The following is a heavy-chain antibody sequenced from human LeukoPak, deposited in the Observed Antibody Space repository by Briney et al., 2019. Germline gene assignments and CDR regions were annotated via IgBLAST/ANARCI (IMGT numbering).Heavy chain of an antibody. Sequence: PGGSLRLSCAASGFTVSTFAWHWVRQPPGKGLEWVAFMGTDETDIHYADSVRGRFIISRDNSRNTLSLDMSSLRVEDTAVYYCAKEPPGGWSIDLCGRGTLVGVSS. CDR3: AKEPPGGWSIDL. D-gene: IGHD3-16*01. CDR1: GFTVSTFA. CDR2: MGTDETDI. V-gene: IGHV3-30*02. J-gene: IGHJ2*01.